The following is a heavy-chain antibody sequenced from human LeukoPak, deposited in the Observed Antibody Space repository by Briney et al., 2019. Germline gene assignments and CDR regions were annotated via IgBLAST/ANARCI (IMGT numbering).Heavy chain of an antibody. D-gene: IGHD6-13*01. J-gene: IGHJ4*02. CDR2: ISYDGSNK. CDR3: ASHWAQQLVSDY. Sequence: GGSLLLSCAAAGFTFSSYGMHWVRPAPGKGLEWVAVISYDGSNKYYGDSVKGRFTISRDNSKNTLYLQMNSLRAEDTAVYYCASHWAQQLVSDYWGQGTLVTVSS. CDR1: GFTFSSYG. V-gene: IGHV3-30*03.